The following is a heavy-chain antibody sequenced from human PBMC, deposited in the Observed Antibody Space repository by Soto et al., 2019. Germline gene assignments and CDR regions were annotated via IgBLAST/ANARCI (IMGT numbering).Heavy chain of an antibody. J-gene: IGHJ6*02. CDR3: ARHPYSSAYYYYGMDV. D-gene: IGHD6-19*01. CDR2: IDPSDSYT. V-gene: IGHV5-10-1*01. Sequence: PGESLKISCKGSGYSFTSYWISWVRQMPGKGLEWMGRIDPSDSYTNYSPSFQGHVTISADKSIGTAYLQWSSLKASDTAMYYCARHPYSSAYYYYGMDVWGQGTTVTVSS. CDR1: GYSFTSYW.